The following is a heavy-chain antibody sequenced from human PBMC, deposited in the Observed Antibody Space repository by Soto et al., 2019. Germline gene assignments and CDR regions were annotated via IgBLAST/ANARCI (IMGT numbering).Heavy chain of an antibody. CDR3: AGTFLVATIVGWFDP. CDR2: IYYSGST. V-gene: IGHV4-59*01. CDR1: GGSISSYY. Sequence: SETLSLTCTVSGGSISSYYWSWIRQPPGKGLEWIGYIYYSGSTNYNPSLKSRVTISVDTSKNQFSLKLSSVTAADTAVYYCAGTFLVATIVGWFDPWGQGTLVTVSS. J-gene: IGHJ5*02. D-gene: IGHD5-12*01.